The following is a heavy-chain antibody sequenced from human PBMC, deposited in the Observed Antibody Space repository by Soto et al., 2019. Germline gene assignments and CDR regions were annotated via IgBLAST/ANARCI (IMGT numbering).Heavy chain of an antibody. J-gene: IGHJ4*02. CDR1: GYTFGNYL. CDR2: LTSDGRTP. CDR3: ARSEVDY. V-gene: IGHV3-74*01. Sequence: GGSLRLSCAASGYTFGNYLMHWVRQAPGKWPEWVAQLTSDGRTPYYADSVKGRFTVTRDNAKNTLYLQMNSLRAEDTAVYYCARSEVDYWGPGTLVTVSA.